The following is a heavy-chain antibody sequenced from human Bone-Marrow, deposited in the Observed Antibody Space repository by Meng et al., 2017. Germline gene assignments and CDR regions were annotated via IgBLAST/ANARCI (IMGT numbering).Heavy chain of an antibody. D-gene: IGHD6-25*01. CDR3: ARDEDISAAGKLFGDY. V-gene: IGHV1-2*06. J-gene: IGHJ4*02. Sequence: ASVNVSCKPSGYNFPDYYIHWVRRAPGQGLEWMGRINPKSGDTHYTQKFQARVTMNGDTSISTDYMELRGLRSDDTAMYYCARDEDISAAGKLFGDYWGQGTLVTVSS. CDR2: INPKSGDT. CDR1: GYNFPDYY.